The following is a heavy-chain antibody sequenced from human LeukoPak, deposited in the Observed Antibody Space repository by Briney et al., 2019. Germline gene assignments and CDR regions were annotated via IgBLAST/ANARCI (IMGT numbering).Heavy chain of an antibody. Sequence: GGSLRLSCAASGFSFSTYAMSWVRQAPGKGLEWVSAISGSGGSTYYADSVKGRFTISRDNSKNTLYLQMNSLRAEDTAVYYCAKTSGYSGYDPFDYWGQGTLVTVSS. CDR3: AKTSGYSGYDPFDY. J-gene: IGHJ4*02. CDR2: ISGSGGST. V-gene: IGHV3-23*01. CDR1: GFSFSTYA. D-gene: IGHD5-12*01.